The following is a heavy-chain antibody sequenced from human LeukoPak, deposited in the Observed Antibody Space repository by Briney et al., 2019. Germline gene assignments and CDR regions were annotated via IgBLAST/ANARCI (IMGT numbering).Heavy chain of an antibody. J-gene: IGHJ6*03. CDR2: IYTSGST. V-gene: IGHV4-61*02. D-gene: IGHD2-2*01. Sequence: PSETLSLTCTVSGGSISSGGYYWSWIRQPPGKGLEWIGRIYTSGSTNYNPSLKSRVTISVDTSKNQFSLKLSSVTAADTAVYYCARDEEYPGDYYYMDVWGKGTTVTVSS. CDR1: GGSISSGGYY. CDR3: ARDEEYPGDYYYMDV.